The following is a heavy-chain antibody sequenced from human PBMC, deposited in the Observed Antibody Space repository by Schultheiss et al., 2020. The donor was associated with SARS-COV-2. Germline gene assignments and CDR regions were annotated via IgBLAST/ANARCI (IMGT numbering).Heavy chain of an antibody. V-gene: IGHV3-30*07. D-gene: IGHD4-17*01. CDR3: ARTGDYGETFDI. CDR1: GFNFRTYA. J-gene: IGHJ3*02. CDR2: ISYDGSNK. Sequence: GGSLRLSCAASGFNFRTYAMQWVRQAPGKGLEWVAVISYDGSNKYYADSVKGRFTISRDNSKNSLYLQMNSLRAEDTAVYYCARTGDYGETFDIWGQGTMVTVSS.